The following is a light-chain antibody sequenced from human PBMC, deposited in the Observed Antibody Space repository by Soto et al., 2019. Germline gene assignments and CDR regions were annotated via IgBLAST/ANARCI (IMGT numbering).Light chain of an antibody. CDR3: QQFSNLPYT. CDR1: QSVSRN. Sequence: EIVMTQSPATLSVSPGERATLSCRASQSVSRNLAWYQQKPGQAPRLLIYAASTRATGFPARFSGSGSGTEFTLTISSLQSEDFAVYYCQQFSNLPYTFGQGTKLEIK. CDR2: AAS. V-gene: IGKV3-15*01. J-gene: IGKJ2*01.